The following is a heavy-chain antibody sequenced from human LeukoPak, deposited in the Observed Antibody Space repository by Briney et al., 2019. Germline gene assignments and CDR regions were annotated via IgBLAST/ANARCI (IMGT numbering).Heavy chain of an antibody. J-gene: IGHJ2*01. Sequence: GGSLRLSCAASGFTFSDYYMSWIRQAPGKGLEWVSYISSSGSTIYYADSVKGRFTISRDNAKNSLYLQMNSLRAEDTAIYYCAKDRTVGASYWYFDLWGRGTLVTVSS. CDR3: AKDRTVGASYWYFDL. D-gene: IGHD1-26*01. CDR1: GFTFSDYY. CDR2: ISSSGSTI. V-gene: IGHV3-11*01.